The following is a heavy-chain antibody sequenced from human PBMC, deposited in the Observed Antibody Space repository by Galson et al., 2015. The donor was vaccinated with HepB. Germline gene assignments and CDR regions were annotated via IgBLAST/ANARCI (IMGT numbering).Heavy chain of an antibody. V-gene: IGHV3-21*01. CDR3: AREPRLDIAAAGGFDY. D-gene: IGHD6-13*01. Sequence: SLRLSCAASGFTFSSYSMNWVRQAPGKGLEWVSSISSSSSYIYYADSVKGRFTISRDNAKNSLYLQMNSLRAEDTAVYYCAREPRLDIAAAGGFDYWGQGTLVTVSS. J-gene: IGHJ4*02. CDR1: GFTFSSYS. CDR2: ISSSSSYI.